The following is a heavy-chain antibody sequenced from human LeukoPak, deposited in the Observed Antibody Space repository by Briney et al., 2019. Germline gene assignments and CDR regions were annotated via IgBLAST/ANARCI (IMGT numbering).Heavy chain of an antibody. CDR1: GASISTGDYW. CDR3: ARDSIKRTVTYFDY. V-gene: IGHV4-30-4*01. D-gene: IGHD4-11*01. J-gene: IGHJ4*02. Sequence: SETLSLTCSVSGASISTGDYWWSWIRQTPGKGLEWLGYIYYSGSAHYNPSLKSRLTISLDTSKNQFSLKVSSVTAADTAVYYCARDSIKRTVTYFDYWGQGTLVTVSS. CDR2: IYYSGSA.